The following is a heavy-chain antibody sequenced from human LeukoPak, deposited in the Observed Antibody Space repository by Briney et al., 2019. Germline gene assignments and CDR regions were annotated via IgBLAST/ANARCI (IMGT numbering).Heavy chain of an antibody. CDR1: GGSISSYY. Sequence: SETLSLTCSVSGGSISSYYWSWIRQPPGKARECIGYSYYSGDNSFNPSRRRRVAISIRPSINELSLALTSVAAADPAGFFCARGARAYSGYAYRGVDYYYYMAVWGKGTTVTVSS. CDR2: SYYSGDN. D-gene: IGHD5-12*01. J-gene: IGHJ6*03. CDR3: ARGARAYSGYAYRGVDYYYYMAV. V-gene: IGHV4-59*01.